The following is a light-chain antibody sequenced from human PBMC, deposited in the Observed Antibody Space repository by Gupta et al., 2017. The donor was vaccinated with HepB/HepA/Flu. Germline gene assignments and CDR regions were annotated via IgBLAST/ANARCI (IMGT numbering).Light chain of an antibody. J-gene: IGKJ1*01. CDR3: QQYGSSPMT. CDR1: QIVRSSY. Sequence: VFTPSPATLSSSPGQRTTRSCSTSQIVRSSYLAWYQQKPGQAPRLLIYGASSRATGIPDRCSGSGSGTDLTLTISRLDPEDCAVYYCQQYGSSPMTFGQGTKVEIK. CDR2: GAS. V-gene: IGKV3-20*01.